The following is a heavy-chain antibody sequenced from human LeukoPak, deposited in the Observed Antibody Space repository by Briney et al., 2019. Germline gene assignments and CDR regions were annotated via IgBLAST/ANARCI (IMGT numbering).Heavy chain of an antibody. CDR2: INPNSGGT. D-gene: IGHD6-19*01. V-gene: IGHV1-2*02. CDR1: AYTFTDYY. Sequence: ASVKVSCKASAYTFTDYYMHWVRQAPGQGLEWMGWINPNSGGTNYAQKFQGRVTMTRDTSISTAYMELSSLRSDDTAVYYCARGFSSGWYYYWGQGTLVTVYS. CDR3: ARGFSSGWYYY. J-gene: IGHJ4*02.